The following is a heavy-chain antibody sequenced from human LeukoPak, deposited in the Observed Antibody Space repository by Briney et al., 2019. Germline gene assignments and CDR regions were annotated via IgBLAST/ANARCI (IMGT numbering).Heavy chain of an antibody. V-gene: IGHV3-53*01. Sequence: GGSLRLSCVASGFTVSSNYMSWVRQAPGKGLEWVSAIYSGGTTYYADSVKGRFTITRDNSNNTLYLQMNSPRAEDTAVYYCARGPVTRFEIWGQGTMVTVSS. CDR1: GFTVSSNY. CDR3: ARGPVTRFEI. D-gene: IGHD4-17*01. CDR2: IYSGGTT. J-gene: IGHJ3*02.